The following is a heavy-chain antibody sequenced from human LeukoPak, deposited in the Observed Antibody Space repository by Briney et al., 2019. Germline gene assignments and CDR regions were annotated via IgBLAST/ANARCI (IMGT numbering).Heavy chain of an antibody. D-gene: IGHD6-6*01. CDR1: GFTFSYYS. J-gene: IGHJ6*03. Sequence: GGSLRLSRAASGFTFSYYSLNWVRQAPGKVLEWVSYISSSTSTIYYADSVKGRFTITRDNAKNSQYLQMNSLRAEDTAVYYCARASTITVRPGGYYHYYMDVWGKGTTVTVSS. V-gene: IGHV3-48*04. CDR3: ARASTITVRPGGYYHYYMDV. CDR2: ISSSTSTI.